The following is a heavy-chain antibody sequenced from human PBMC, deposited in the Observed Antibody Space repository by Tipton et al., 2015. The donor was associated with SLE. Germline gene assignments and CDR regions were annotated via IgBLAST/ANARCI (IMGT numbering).Heavy chain of an antibody. J-gene: IGHJ4*02. Sequence: GLVKPSETLSLTCTVSGGSISGYYWSWIRQPPGKGLEWIGYIYHSANTNYNPSLKSRATISVDTSKNQFSLKVTSVTAADTAVYYCARPGSGDYWGQGTLVTVSS. D-gene: IGHD6-25*01. CDR2: IYHSANT. V-gene: IGHV4-59*12. CDR3: ARPGSGDY. CDR1: GGSISGYY.